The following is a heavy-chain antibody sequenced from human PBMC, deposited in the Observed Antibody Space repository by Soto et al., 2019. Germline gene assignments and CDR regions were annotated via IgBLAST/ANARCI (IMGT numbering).Heavy chain of an antibody. CDR1: GGTFSSYT. D-gene: IGHD3-10*01. CDR3: ARDHAGGSGRYYNLGYNWFDP. V-gene: IGHV1-69*08. J-gene: IGHJ5*02. CDR2: IIPILGIA. Sequence: QVQLVQSGAEVKKPGSSVKVSCKASGGTFSSYTISWVRQAPGQGLEWMGRIIPILGIANYAQKFQGRATITADKSTTTAYMELSSLRSDETVVYYCARDHAGGSGRYYNLGYNWFDPWGQGTLVTVSS.